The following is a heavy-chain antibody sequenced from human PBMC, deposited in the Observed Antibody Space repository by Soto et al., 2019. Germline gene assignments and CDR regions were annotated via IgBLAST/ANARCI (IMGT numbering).Heavy chain of an antibody. CDR3: ARGRSTSPDYFDF. V-gene: IGHV4-30-4*01. CDR1: GGSLANYDNY. D-gene: IGHD6-6*01. J-gene: IGHJ4*02. CDR2: IYYRGRT. Sequence: SETLSLTCTVSGGSLANYDNYWTWIRQPPGKGLEWVGYIYYRGRTNYNPSLNSRLTISLYTSKHQFSLRLTPVSAADTAMYYCARGRSTSPDYFDFWGQGTLVTVSS.